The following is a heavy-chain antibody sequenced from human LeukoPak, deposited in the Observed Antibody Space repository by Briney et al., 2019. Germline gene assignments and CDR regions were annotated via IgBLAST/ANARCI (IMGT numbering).Heavy chain of an antibody. D-gene: IGHD3-22*01. V-gene: IGHV1-24*01. Sequence: ASVKVSCKVSGYTLTELSMHWVRQAPGKGLEWMGGFDPEDGETIYAQKFQGRVTMTRDTSTSTVYMELSSLRSEDTAVYYCARDDSSFFDPWGQGTLVTVSS. CDR1: GYTLTELS. CDR2: FDPEDGET. CDR3: ARDDSSFFDP. J-gene: IGHJ5*02.